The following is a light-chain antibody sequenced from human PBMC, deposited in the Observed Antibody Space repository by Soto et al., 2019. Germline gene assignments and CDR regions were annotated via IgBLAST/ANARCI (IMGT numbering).Light chain of an antibody. CDR1: QNFGNTF. Sequence: ETVLTQSPGTLSLSPGERATLSCRASQNFGNTFLAWYQQKPGQAPRLLIYGASSRATGIPDRFSGSGSGTDFTLTISRLEPEDFAVYYCQQYGSSPYTFGQGTKLEFK. J-gene: IGKJ2*01. CDR2: GAS. V-gene: IGKV3-20*01. CDR3: QQYGSSPYT.